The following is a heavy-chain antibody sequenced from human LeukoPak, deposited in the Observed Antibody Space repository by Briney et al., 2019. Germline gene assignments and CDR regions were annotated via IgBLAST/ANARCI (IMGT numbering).Heavy chain of an antibody. CDR2: IIGSGGST. J-gene: IGHJ4*02. D-gene: IGHD3-22*01. V-gene: IGHV3-23*01. CDR1: GFPFSSYA. CDR3: AKAHYDQPPPEDY. Sequence: GGSLRLSCAASGFPFSSYAMSWVGQAQGKGLKWVSAIIGSGGSTYYADSVKGGFTISRDNYKNTLYLQKNSLRAEDTAVYYCAKAHYDQPPPEDYWGQGTLVTVSS.